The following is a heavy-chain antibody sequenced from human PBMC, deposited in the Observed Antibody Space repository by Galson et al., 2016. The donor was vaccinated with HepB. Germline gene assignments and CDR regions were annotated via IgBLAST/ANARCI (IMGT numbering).Heavy chain of an antibody. D-gene: IGHD5-18*01. Sequence: SLRLSCAASGFTFSDYHMSWIRQAPGKGLEWVSYISSSGSNKYYADSVKGRFTISRDNAKNSLYLQMNSLRAEDTAVYYCARNQWIQLGYAFDIWGQGTKATVSS. J-gene: IGHJ3*02. CDR2: ISSSGSNK. V-gene: IGHV3-11*01. CDR3: ARNQWIQLGYAFDI. CDR1: GFTFSDYH.